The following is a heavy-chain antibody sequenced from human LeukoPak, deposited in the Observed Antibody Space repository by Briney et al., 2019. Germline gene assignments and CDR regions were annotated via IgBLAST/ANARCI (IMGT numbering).Heavy chain of an antibody. D-gene: IGHD2-15*01. CDR1: GFTFSSYA. J-gene: IGHJ4*02. CDR2: ISGSGGST. V-gene: IGHV3-23*01. Sequence: GGSLRLSCAASGFTFSSYAMSWVGQAPGKGLEWVSAISGSGGSTYYADSVKGRFTISRDNSKNTLYLQMNSLRAEDTAVYYCAKGSGGGSFRNYFDYWGQGTLVTVSS. CDR3: AKGSGGGSFRNYFDY.